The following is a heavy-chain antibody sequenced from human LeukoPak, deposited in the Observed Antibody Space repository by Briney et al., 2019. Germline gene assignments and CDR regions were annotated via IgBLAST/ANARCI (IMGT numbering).Heavy chain of an antibody. CDR3: ARCGAMVRGVISEFDY. J-gene: IGHJ4*02. V-gene: IGHV5-51*01. CDR2: IYPGDSDT. D-gene: IGHD3-10*01. Sequence: GESLKIFCKGSGYSFTSYWNGWVRQMPGKSLEWMGIIYPGDSDTRYSASFQGQVTISADKSNSTAYLQWSSLKASDTAVYYCARCGAMVRGVISEFDYWGQGTLVTVSS. CDR1: GYSFTSYW.